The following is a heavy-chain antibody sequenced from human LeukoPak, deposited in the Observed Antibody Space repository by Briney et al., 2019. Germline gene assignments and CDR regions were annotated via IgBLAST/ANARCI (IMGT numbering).Heavy chain of an antibody. V-gene: IGHV3-7*01. CDR1: GFTFSNYW. D-gene: IGHD4/OR15-4a*01. Sequence: PGGSLRLSCAASGFTFSNYWINWVRQAPGKGLEWVANIKQDGSETYCVDSVKSRFTISRDNAKNSLYLQMNSLRVDDTAIYYCAKFSRVQSSFWGQGTLVTVSS. CDR2: IKQDGSET. CDR3: AKFSRVQSSF. J-gene: IGHJ4*02.